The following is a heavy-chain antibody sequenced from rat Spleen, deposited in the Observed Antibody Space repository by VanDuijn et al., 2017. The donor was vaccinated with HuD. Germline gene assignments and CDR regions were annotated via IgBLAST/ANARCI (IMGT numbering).Heavy chain of an antibody. Sequence: VQLKGSGPSLVQPSQTLSLTCTVSGFSLTTNSIHWVRQPPGKGLEWMGVIWTGGSTAYNSLLKSRLSISRDISKSQVFLKMNSLQTEDTAIYFCTGDYYDGSYYYGAWGQGASVTVSS. D-gene: IGHD1-12*02. CDR1: GFSLTTNS. CDR3: TGDYYDGSYYYGA. CDR2: IWTGGST. J-gene: IGHJ4*01. V-gene: IGHV2S63*01.